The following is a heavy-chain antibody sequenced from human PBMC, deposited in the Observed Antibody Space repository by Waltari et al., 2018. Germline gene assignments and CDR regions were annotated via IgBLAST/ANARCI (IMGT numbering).Heavy chain of an antibody. CDR2: TYHDGTT. Sequence: QIQLQESGPGLLEPSETLSLTCDVSGYAVNSGFYWGWIRQPPGRGLEWIRTTYHDGTTFYNPTLKSRLTISMDTSKNQFFLKVNSVTAADTAMYYCMRQALGYCTSAACRRLESWGQGTLVTVSS. CDR3: MRQALGYCTSAACRRLES. V-gene: IGHV4-38-2*01. D-gene: IGHD2-8*02. CDR1: GYAVNSGFY. J-gene: IGHJ4*02.